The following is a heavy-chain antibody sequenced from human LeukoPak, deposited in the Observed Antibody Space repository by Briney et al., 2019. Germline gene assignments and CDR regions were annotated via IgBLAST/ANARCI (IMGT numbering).Heavy chain of an antibody. CDR3: AKGSYYDSSGSFYFDY. V-gene: IGHV3-23*01. D-gene: IGHD3-22*01. CDR2: ISGSGDNT. CDR1: GFTFSSYA. J-gene: IGHJ4*02. Sequence: GGSLRLSCAASGFTFSSYAMSWVRQAPGEGLEWVSGISGSGDNTYYADSVEGRFTISRDNSKNTLYVQVNSLGTEDTAAYYCAKGSYYDSSGSFYFDYWGQGTLVTVSS.